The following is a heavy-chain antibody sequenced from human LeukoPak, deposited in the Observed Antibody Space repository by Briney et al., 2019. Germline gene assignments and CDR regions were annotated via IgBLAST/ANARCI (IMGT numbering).Heavy chain of an antibody. CDR2: GYSNGAS. Sequence: PSETLSLTCTVSGGSISNDKYFWSWIRQPAGKGLEWIGRGYSNGASNYNPSLESRVTISLDTSNNRFSLKLSSVTAADMAVYYCARYGSGSLDYWGQGTLVTVSS. D-gene: IGHD3-10*01. V-gene: IGHV4-61*02. CDR1: GGSISNDKYF. J-gene: IGHJ4*02. CDR3: ARYGSGSLDY.